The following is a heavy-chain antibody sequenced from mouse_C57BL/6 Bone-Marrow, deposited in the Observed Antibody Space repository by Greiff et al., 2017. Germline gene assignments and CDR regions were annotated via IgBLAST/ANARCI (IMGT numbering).Heavy chain of an antibody. Sequence: VQLQQSGPELVKPGASVKISCKASGYTFTDYYMNWVKQSHGKSLEWIGDINPNNGGTSYNQKFKGKATLTVDKSSSTAYMELRSLTSEDSAVYYCAREGYYGSSYGYFDVGGTGTTVNVSS. CDR3: AREGYYGSSYGYFDV. V-gene: IGHV1-26*01. J-gene: IGHJ1*03. CDR1: GYTFTDYY. D-gene: IGHD1-1*01. CDR2: INPNNGGT.